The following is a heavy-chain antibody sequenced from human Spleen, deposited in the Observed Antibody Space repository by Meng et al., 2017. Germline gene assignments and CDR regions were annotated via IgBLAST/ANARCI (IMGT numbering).Heavy chain of an antibody. J-gene: IGHJ4*01. V-gene: IGHV4-31*01. Sequence: QVQLQESGPGLVKPSQTLSLTCTVSGGSTNSGDYYWSWIRQHPGKGLEWIGYIYYSGSTYYNPSLKSLVTISVDPSKNQFSLMVSSVTAADTAVYYCASSGWYRGPNYFDYWGQGTLVTVSS. D-gene: IGHD6-19*01. CDR1: GGSTNSGDYY. CDR2: IYYSGST. CDR3: ASSGWYRGPNYFDY.